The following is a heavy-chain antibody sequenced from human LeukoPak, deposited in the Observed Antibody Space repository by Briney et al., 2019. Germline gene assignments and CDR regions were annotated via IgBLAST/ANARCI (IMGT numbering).Heavy chain of an antibody. CDR3: ARETYSWAFDI. CDR2: IWYDGSNK. V-gene: IGHV3-33*01. J-gene: IGHJ3*02. Sequence: PGGSLRLSCAASGFTFSSYGMHWVRQAPGKGLEWVAVIWYDGSNKYYADSVKGRFTISRDIAKNTLYLQMNSLRAEDTAVYYCARETYSWAFDIWGQGTMVTVSS. CDR1: GFTFSSYG. D-gene: IGHD2-21*01.